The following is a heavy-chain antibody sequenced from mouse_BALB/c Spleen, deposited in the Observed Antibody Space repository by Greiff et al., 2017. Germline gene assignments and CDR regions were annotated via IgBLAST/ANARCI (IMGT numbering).Heavy chain of an antibody. CDR3: ARDCYGSSYPAWCAY. CDR1: GFTFSSFG. D-gene: IGHD1-1*01. J-gene: IGHJ3*01. CDR2: ISTCSSTI. Sequence: EVQLVESGGGLVQPGGSRKLSCAASGFTFSSFGMHWVRQAPEKGLEWVAYISTCSSTIYDADTVKGRFTISRDNPKNTLFMQMTSLRSEDTAMYYCARDCYGSSYPAWCAYWGQGTLVTVSA. V-gene: IGHV5-17*02.